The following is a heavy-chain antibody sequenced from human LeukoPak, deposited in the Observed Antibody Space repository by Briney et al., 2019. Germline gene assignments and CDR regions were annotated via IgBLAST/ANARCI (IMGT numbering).Heavy chain of an antibody. J-gene: IGHJ4*02. V-gene: IGHV4-59*01. CDR2: IYYSGST. CDR1: GGSISSYY. D-gene: IGHD4-17*01. CDR3: ARGGVHDYGDYEPFDY. Sequence: SETLSLTCIVSGGSISSYYWSWIRQPPGKGLEWIGYIYYSGSTNYNPSLKSRVTISVDTSKNQFSLKLSSVTAADTAVYYCARGGVHDYGDYEPFDYWGQGTLVTVSS.